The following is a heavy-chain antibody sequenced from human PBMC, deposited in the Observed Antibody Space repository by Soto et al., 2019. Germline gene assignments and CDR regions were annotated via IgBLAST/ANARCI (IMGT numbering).Heavy chain of an antibody. CDR2: ISSDGSDK. CDR1: GFTFNNYA. J-gene: IGHJ4*02. D-gene: IGHD6-13*01. V-gene: IGHV3-30*18. CDR3: AKVRIAPAKLFYFDS. Sequence: QVQLVESGGGVVQPGRSLRLTCVASGFTFNNYAFHWVRQSPGTGLEWVAVISSDGSDKYYADSVKGRFTISRDNSKNTLHLQMDSLTAEDTAVYYCAKVRIAPAKLFYFDSWGQGTLVTVSS.